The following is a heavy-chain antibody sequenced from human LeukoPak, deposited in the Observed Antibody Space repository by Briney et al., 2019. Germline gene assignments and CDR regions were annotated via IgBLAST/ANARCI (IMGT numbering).Heavy chain of an antibody. J-gene: IGHJ4*02. Sequence: GGSLRLSCAASGFTFSNYWTNWVRQAPGKGLECLANIKQDGSETYYADSVKGRFTISRDNAKNSLYLQMNSLRAEDTAVYYCARGGYSSSWYVDYWGQGTLVTVSS. D-gene: IGHD6-13*01. CDR1: GFTFSNYW. CDR3: ARGGYSSSWYVDY. CDR2: IKQDGSET. V-gene: IGHV3-7*01.